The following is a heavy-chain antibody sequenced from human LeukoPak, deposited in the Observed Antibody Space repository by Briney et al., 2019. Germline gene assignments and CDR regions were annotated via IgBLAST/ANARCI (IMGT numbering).Heavy chain of an antibody. Sequence: ASVKVSCKASGYTFTSFGIRWVPQAPGHGPYWFTSISAYNDNTNYAQKLQGRVTMTTDTSTSTAYMELRSLRSDDTAVYYCARVRGGYYDSSGYSGYYFDYWGQGTLVTVSS. V-gene: IGHV1-18*01. CDR2: ISAYNDNT. CDR1: GYTFTSFG. D-gene: IGHD3-22*01. CDR3: ARVRGGYYDSSGYSGYYFDY. J-gene: IGHJ4*02.